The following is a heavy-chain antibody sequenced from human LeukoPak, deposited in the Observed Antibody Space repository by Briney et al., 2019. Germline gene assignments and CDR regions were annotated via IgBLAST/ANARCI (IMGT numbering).Heavy chain of an antibody. D-gene: IGHD2-15*01. Sequence: PGGSLRLSCAASGFTFSSYSMNWVRQAPGKGLEWVGFIRSKAYGGTTEYAASVKGRFTISRDDSKSIAYLQMNSLKTEDTAVYYCTRGWYCSGGSCYGDAFDIWGQGTMVTVSS. V-gene: IGHV3-49*04. J-gene: IGHJ3*02. CDR3: TRGWYCSGGSCYGDAFDI. CDR2: IRSKAYGGTT. CDR1: GFTFSSYS.